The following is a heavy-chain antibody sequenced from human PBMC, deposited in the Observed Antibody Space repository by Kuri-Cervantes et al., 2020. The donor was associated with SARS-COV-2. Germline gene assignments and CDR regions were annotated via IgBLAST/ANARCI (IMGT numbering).Heavy chain of an antibody. D-gene: IGHD6-6*01. CDR3: AKLGSSPGYYYYMDV. J-gene: IGHJ6*03. CDR1: GFTFSSYA. V-gene: IGHV3-23*01. CDR2: ISGSGGST. Sequence: GESLKISCAASGFTFSSYAMSWVRQAPGKGLEWVSAISGSGGSTYYADSVKGRFTISRDNSKNTLYLQMNSLRAKDAAVYYCAKLGSSPGYYYYMDVWGKGTTVTVSS.